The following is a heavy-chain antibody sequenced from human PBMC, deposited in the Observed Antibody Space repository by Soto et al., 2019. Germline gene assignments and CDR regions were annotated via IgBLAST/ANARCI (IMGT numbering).Heavy chain of an antibody. CDR3: SRDGQHLAPYTLDV. CDR1: GFTFRDHA. D-gene: IGHD6-13*01. Sequence: QVQLVESGGGVVQPGRSLRLSCSTSGFTFRDHAMHWVRQAPGKGLEWVAQIWFDGSKKNYADSVKGRFTISRDDSKNLFFVQMDDLRAEDTGVYYCSRDGQHLAPYTLDVWGQGTTVVVSS. V-gene: IGHV3-33*01. J-gene: IGHJ6*02. CDR2: IWFDGSKK.